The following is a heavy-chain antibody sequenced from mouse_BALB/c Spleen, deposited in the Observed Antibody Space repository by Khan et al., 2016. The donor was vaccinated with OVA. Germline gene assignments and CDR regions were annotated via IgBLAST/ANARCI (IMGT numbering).Heavy chain of an antibody. CDR1: GYSITSDYV. J-gene: IGHJ1*01. CDR3: ASRYYYRHWYFDV. CDR2: IRYSGSA. Sequence: EVQLQESGPGLVKPSQSLTLTCTATGYSITSDYVWNWIRQFPGNKLEWMGYIRYSGSANYNPSLKSRISITRDKSENQVFLQLNSVTTEDSAIYYCASRYYYRHWYFDVWGAGTTVTVSS. V-gene: IGHV3-2*02. D-gene: IGHD1-1*01.